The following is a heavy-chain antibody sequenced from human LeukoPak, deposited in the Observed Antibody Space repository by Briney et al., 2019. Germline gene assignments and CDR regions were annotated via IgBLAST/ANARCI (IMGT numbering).Heavy chain of an antibody. CDR1: GDSISSYY. CDR2: IYYIGST. V-gene: IGHV4-59*01. CDR3: ASYSGNYYFDY. Sequence: SETLSLTCTVSGDSISSYYWSWIRQPPGKGLELIAYIYYIGSTTYNPSLKSRVTISVDTSKNQFSLKLSSVTAADTAVYYCASYSGNYYFDYWGQGTLVTVSS. D-gene: IGHD1-26*01. J-gene: IGHJ4*02.